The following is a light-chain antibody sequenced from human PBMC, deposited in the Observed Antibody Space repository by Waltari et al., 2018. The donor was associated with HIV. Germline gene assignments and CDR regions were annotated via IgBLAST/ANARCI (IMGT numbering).Light chain of an antibody. CDR2: GAS. V-gene: IGKV3-15*01. CDR3: QQYNNWPRT. CDR1: QSVSDN. J-gene: IGKJ2*01. Sequence: EIVMTQSPATLSVSPGARPPLSCRASQSVSDNLAWYQQKPGQPPRLLIYGASTRATDIPARFSGSGSGTEFTLTISSLHSEDFAVYHCQQYNNWPRTFGQGTKLETK.